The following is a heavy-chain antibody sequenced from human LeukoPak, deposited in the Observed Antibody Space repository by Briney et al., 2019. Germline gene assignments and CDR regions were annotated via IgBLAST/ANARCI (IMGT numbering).Heavy chain of an antibody. V-gene: IGHV3-9*01. CDR2: ISWNSGSI. CDR1: GFTFDDYA. D-gene: IGHD3-10*02. J-gene: IGHJ5*02. CDR3: AKAYYYVGWFDP. Sequence: PGGSLRLSCAASGFTFDDYAMHWVRQAPGKGLEWVSGISWNSGSIGYADSVKGRFTISRDNAKNSLYLQMNSLRAEDTALYYCAKAYYYVGWFDPWGQETLVTVSS.